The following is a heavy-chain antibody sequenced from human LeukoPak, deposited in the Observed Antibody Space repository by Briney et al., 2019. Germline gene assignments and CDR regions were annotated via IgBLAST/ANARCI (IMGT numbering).Heavy chain of an antibody. CDR3: VKDLRGYDALIDY. V-gene: IGHV3-23*01. CDR2: ISGSGVTT. CDR1: GFTFSNYA. D-gene: IGHD5-12*01. J-gene: IGHJ4*02. Sequence: PGGSLRLSCAASGFTFSNYAMSGVRRAPGKGLEWVSTISGSGVTTYYADSVKGRFTISRDNSKNTLYLQMESLRAEDTAVYYCVKDLRGYDALIDYWGQGTLVTVSS.